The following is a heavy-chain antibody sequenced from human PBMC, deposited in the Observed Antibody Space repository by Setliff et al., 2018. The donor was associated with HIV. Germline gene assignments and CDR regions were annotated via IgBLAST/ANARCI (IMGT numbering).Heavy chain of an antibody. J-gene: IGHJ4*02. CDR2: IAYSGTTMYF. CDR3: ARGPPFAY. Sequence: SETLSLTCNVSGGSFIGSSFQSTWIRQAPGKGLEWIGDIAYSGTTMYFNYNPSLESRLSLSEDTSRHQFSRKLPSVTAADTGIYYCARGPPFAYWGQGLLVTVSS. CDR1: GGSFIGSSFQ. V-gene: IGHV4-39*07.